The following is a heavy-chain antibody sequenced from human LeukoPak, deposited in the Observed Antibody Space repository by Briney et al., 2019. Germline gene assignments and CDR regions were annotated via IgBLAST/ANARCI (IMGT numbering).Heavy chain of an antibody. D-gene: IGHD1-26*01. Sequence: GGSLRLSCAASGFTFTSYTMHWVRRAPGKGLEWVSSISGISRFIYYADSVKGRFTLSRDNAKNSLYLQMNSLRTEDTAVYYCTRGGGSGSYLDYWGQGALVTVSS. CDR1: GFTFTSYT. V-gene: IGHV3-21*01. CDR2: ISGISRFI. J-gene: IGHJ4*02. CDR3: TRGGGSGSYLDY.